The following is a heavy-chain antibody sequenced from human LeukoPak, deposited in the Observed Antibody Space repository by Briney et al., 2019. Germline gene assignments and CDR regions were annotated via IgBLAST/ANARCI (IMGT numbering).Heavy chain of an antibody. CDR2: ISGSGGST. D-gene: IGHD6-19*01. CDR3: ARGGLGSAFDN. Sequence: PGGSLRLSCAASGFTFSSYALTRVRQAPGKGLECVSGISGSGGSTYYADSLKGRFTISRDNSKNTLYLQINSLRADDTAVFYCARGGLGSAFDNWGQGTLVTVSS. J-gene: IGHJ4*02. CDR1: GFTFSSYA. V-gene: IGHV3-23*01.